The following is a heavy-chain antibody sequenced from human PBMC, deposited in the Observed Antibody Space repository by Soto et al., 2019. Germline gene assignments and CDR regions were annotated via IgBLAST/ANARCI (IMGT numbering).Heavy chain of an antibody. V-gene: IGHV3-21*01. D-gene: IGHD3-22*01. CDR2: ISSSSSYI. CDR3: ASHPSDSGGYWYYFDY. CDR1: GFTFSSYS. J-gene: IGHJ4*02. Sequence: EVQLVESGGGLVKPGGSLRLSCAASGFTFSSYSMNWVRQAPGKGLEWVSSISSSSSYIYYADSVKGRFTISRDNAKNSLNLQMHSLRAEDTAVSYCASHPSDSGGYWYYFDYWGQGTLVTVSS.